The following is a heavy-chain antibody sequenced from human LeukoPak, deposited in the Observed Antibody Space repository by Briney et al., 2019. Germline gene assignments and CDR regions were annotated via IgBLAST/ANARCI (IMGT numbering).Heavy chain of an antibody. D-gene: IGHD6-19*01. CDR1: GGSISSHY. CDR2: IYTSGST. CDR3: AGYGIAVSGTEAFDI. J-gene: IGHJ3*02. V-gene: IGHV4-4*09. Sequence: SETLSLTCIVSGGSISSHYWSWIRQPPGKGLEWIGYIYTSGSTKYNPSLKSRVTISVDTSKKQFSLNLSSVTAADTAVYYCAGYGIAVSGTEAFDIWGQGNMVNVFS.